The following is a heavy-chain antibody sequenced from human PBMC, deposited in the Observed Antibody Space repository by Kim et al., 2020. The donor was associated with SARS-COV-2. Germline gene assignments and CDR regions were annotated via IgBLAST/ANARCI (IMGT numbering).Heavy chain of an antibody. D-gene: IGHD3-10*01. CDR3: ARDMYVSQSCPWNH. CDR1: GYTFTTYA. V-gene: IGHV7-4-1*02. CDR2: IDPNTGNP. J-gene: IGHJ5*02. Sequence: ASVKVSCKTSGYTFTTYAICWLRQAPGQGPEWMGWIDPNTGNPTYAQGFRGRFVFSVDTSASTAYMEISSLKTEDTAVYYCARDMYVSQSCPWNHWGQGTLVTVSS.